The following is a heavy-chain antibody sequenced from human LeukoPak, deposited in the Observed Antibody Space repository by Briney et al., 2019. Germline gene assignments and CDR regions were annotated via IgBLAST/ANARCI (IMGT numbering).Heavy chain of an antibody. CDR3: ASQLDPYYYYYGMDV. CDR2: IYSGGST. J-gene: IGHJ6*02. D-gene: IGHD1-1*01. Sequence: PGGSLRLSCAASGFTVSNNYMSWVRQAPGKGLEWVSVIYSGGSTYYADPVKGRFTISRDNFKNTLYLQMNSLRAEDTAVYYCASQLDPYYYYYGMDVWGQGTTVTVSS. CDR1: GFTVSNNY. V-gene: IGHV3-53*01.